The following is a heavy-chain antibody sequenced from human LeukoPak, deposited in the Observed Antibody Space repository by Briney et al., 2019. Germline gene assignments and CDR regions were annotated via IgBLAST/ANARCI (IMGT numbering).Heavy chain of an antibody. CDR2: ISWNSGSI. V-gene: IGHV3-9*01. J-gene: IGHJ4*02. CDR3: AKDHYGSGK. CDR1: GFTFDDYA. Sequence: GGSLRLSCAASGFTFDDYAMHWVRQAPGKGLEWVSGISWNSGSIGYADSVKGRFTISRDNAKNSLYLQMNSLRAEDTAVYYCAKDHYGSGKWGQGTLVTVSS. D-gene: IGHD3-10*01.